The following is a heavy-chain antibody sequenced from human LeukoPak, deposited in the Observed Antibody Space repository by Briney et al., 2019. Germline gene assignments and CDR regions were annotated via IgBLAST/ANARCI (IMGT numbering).Heavy chain of an antibody. CDR3: AKDPIYGSGSYHNWFDP. Sequence: GGSLRLSCAASGFTFSSYAMSWVRQAPGKGLEWASAISGSGGSTYYADSVKGRFTISRDNSKNTLYLQMNSLRAEDTAVYYCAKDPIYGSGSYHNWFDPWGQGTLVTVSS. CDR2: ISGSGGST. V-gene: IGHV3-23*01. D-gene: IGHD3-10*01. J-gene: IGHJ5*02. CDR1: GFTFSSYA.